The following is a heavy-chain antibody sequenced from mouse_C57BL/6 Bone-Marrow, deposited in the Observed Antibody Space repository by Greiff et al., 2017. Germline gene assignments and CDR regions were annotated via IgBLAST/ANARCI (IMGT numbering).Heavy chain of an antibody. V-gene: IGHV1-81*01. Sequence: QVQLQQSGAELARPGASVKLSCKASGYTFTSYGISWVKQRTGQGLEWIGEIYPRSGNTYYNEKFKGKATLTADKSSSTAYMELRTLTSAYSAVYFCVRIYYGYDAWFAYWGQGTLVTVSA. D-gene: IGHD2-2*01. CDR3: VRIYYGYDAWFAY. J-gene: IGHJ3*01. CDR1: GYTFTSYG. CDR2: IYPRSGNT.